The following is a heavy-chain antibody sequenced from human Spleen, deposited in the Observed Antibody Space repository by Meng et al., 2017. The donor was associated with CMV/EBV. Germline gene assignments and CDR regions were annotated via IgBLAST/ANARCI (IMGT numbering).Heavy chain of an antibody. D-gene: IGHD5-12*01. Sequence: SFSGHYWSLSRQPPGKGLEWIGEINHSGSTSYNPSLKSRVTISVDASKNQFSLKLTSVTAADTAVYYCARGSWVYSDDDETTGLDYWGPGTLVTVSS. J-gene: IGHJ4*02. V-gene: IGHV4-34*01. CDR1: SFSGHY. CDR2: INHSGST. CDR3: ARGSWVYSDDDETTGLDY.